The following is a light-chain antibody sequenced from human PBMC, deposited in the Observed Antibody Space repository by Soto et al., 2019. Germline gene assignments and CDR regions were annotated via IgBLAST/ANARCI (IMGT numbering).Light chain of an antibody. CDR2: GAS. Sequence: EVVMTQSPATLSVSLGERATLSCRASQSVSSNLAWYQQRPGQAPRLLIYGASTRATGIPARFSGSGSGTEFTLTISSLQSEDFAVYYCQQYDSSPRTFGQGTKVEIK. CDR1: QSVSSN. V-gene: IGKV3-15*01. J-gene: IGKJ1*01. CDR3: QQYDSSPRT.